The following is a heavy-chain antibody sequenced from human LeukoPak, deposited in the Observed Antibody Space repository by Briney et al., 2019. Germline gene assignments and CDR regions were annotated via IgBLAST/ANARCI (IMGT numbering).Heavy chain of an antibody. CDR3: ARGPPYYYGSGSYYSYNWFDP. D-gene: IGHD3-10*01. CDR2: ISHSGST. J-gene: IGHJ5*02. CDR1: GGSFSGYY. V-gene: IGHV4-34*01. Sequence: SETLSLTCAVYGGSFSGYYWSWIRQPPGKGLEWIGEISHSGSTNYNPSLKSRVTISVDTSKNQFSLKLSSVTAADTAVYYCARGPPYYYGSGSYYSYNWFDPWGQGTLVTVSS.